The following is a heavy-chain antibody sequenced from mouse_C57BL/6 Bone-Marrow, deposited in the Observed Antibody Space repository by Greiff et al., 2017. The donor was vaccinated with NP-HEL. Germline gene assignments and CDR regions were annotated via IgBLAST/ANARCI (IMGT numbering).Heavy chain of an antibody. J-gene: IGHJ3*01. CDR3: ARAPGFAY. V-gene: IGHV1-18*01. D-gene: IGHD1-2*01. Sequence: VHVKQSGPELVKPGASVKIPCKASGYTFTDYNMDWVKQSHGKSLEWIGDINPNNGGTIYNQKFKGKATLTVDKSSSTAYMELRSLTSEDTAVYYCARAPGFAYWGQGTLVTVSA. CDR2: INPNNGGT. CDR1: GYTFTDYN.